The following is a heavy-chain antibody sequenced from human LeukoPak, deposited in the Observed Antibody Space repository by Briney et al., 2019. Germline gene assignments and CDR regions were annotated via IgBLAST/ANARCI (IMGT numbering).Heavy chain of an antibody. CDR3: ARAQRPPSDFFDF. V-gene: IGHV1-2*02. CDR1: SYSSTNYY. J-gene: IGHJ4*02. CDR2: ISPTSGGT. Sequence: SANVSRKTSSYSSTNYYIQSVRPTPRQGRECMGWISPTSGGTNYAQKFQGRVSLTRDTSTGTAFLDLRRVASNDTATYYCARAQRPPSDFFDFWGQGTLVTVSS. D-gene: IGHD2-2*01.